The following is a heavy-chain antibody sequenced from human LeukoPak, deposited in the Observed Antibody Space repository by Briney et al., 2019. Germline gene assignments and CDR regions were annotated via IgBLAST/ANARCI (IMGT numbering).Heavy chain of an antibody. Sequence: MAGGSLRLSCAASGFTFSSYNMNRVRQAPGKGLEWVSSISSSSTYIYYADSVKGRFTISRDNAKNSLYLQMTSLRAEDTAVYYCARGGSYPYYFDYWGQGTLVPVSS. CDR3: ARGGSYPYYFDY. J-gene: IGHJ4*02. CDR1: GFTFSSYN. V-gene: IGHV3-21*01. CDR2: ISSSSTYI. D-gene: IGHD1-26*01.